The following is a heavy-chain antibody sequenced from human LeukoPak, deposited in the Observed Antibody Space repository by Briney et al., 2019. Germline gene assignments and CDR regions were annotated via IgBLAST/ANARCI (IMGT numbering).Heavy chain of an antibody. D-gene: IGHD3-22*01. V-gene: IGHV1-18*01. Sequence: GASVKVSCKASGYTFTSYGISWVRQAPGQGLEWMGWISAYNGNTNYAQKLQGRVTMTTDTSTSTAYMELRSLRSDDTAVYYCARDQAMIVVVIPGFDYWGQGTLVTVSS. CDR3: ARDQAMIVVVIPGFDY. CDR2: ISAYNGNT. CDR1: GYTFTSYG. J-gene: IGHJ4*02.